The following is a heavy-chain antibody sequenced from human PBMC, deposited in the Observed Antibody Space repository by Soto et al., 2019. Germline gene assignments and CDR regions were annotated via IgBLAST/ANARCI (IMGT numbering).Heavy chain of an antibody. J-gene: IGHJ4*02. D-gene: IGHD6-19*01. V-gene: IGHV3-23*01. Sequence: GGSLRLSCAASGFTFSSYAMSWVRQAPGKGLEWVSAISGSGVSTYYADSVKGRFTISRDNSKNTLYPQMYSLRAEDTAVYYCAKEPSYSSGWSPIDYWGQGTLVTVSS. CDR1: GFTFSSYA. CDR2: ISGSGVST. CDR3: AKEPSYSSGWSPIDY.